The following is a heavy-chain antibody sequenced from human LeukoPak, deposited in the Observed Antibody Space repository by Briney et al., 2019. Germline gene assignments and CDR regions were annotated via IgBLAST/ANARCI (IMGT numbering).Heavy chain of an antibody. Sequence: SVKVSCKASGGTFSSYAISWVRQAPGQGLEWMGRIIPILGIANYAQKFQGRVTITADKSTSTAYMELSSLRSEDTAVYYCARGGSSGYFDYWGQGTLVTVSP. CDR2: IIPILGIA. J-gene: IGHJ4*02. V-gene: IGHV1-69*04. CDR1: GGTFSSYA. CDR3: ARGGSSGYFDY. D-gene: IGHD3-22*01.